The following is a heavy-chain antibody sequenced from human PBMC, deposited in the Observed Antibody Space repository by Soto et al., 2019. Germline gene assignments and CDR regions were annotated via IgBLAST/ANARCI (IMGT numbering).Heavy chain of an antibody. J-gene: IGHJ4*02. CDR1: GGTFGSYA. Sequence: ASVKVSCKASGGTFGSYAISWVRQAPGQGLEWMGGIIPIFGTANYAQKFQGRVTITADESTSTAYMELSSLRSEDTAVYYCARDFGMVAAAGTSYYFDYWGQGTLVTVSS. CDR2: IIPIFGTA. D-gene: IGHD6-13*01. CDR3: ARDFGMVAAAGTSYYFDY. V-gene: IGHV1-69*13.